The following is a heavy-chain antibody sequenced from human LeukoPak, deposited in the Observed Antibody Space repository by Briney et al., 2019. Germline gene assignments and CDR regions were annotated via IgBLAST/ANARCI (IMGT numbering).Heavy chain of an antibody. J-gene: IGHJ4*02. Sequence: AGGSLRLSCAASGFTFSSYAMSWVRQAPGKGLEWVSAISGSGGSTYYADSVKGRFTISRDNSKNTLYLQMNSLRAEDTAVYYCASDCSSTSCYPGGGYWGQGTLVTVSS. CDR2: ISGSGGST. CDR3: ASDCSSTSCYPGGGY. CDR1: GFTFSSYA. V-gene: IGHV3-23*01. D-gene: IGHD2-2*01.